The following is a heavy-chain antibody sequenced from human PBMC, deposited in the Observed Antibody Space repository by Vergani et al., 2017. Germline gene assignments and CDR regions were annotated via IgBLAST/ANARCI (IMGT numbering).Heavy chain of an antibody. J-gene: IGHJ4*02. V-gene: IGHV5-51*01. CDR1: EYSFGNYW. CDR3: TRHTTYTDS. Sequence: EVALVQSGPEMRKPGESLTISCKGSEYSFGNYWIGWVRQMPGKGLEWMGIIYPADSDTRYSPSFQGQVTISADKSISTAFLQWDSLKASDTALYYCTRHTTYTDSWGQGTLVTVSS. CDR2: IYPADSDT. D-gene: IGHD1-1*01.